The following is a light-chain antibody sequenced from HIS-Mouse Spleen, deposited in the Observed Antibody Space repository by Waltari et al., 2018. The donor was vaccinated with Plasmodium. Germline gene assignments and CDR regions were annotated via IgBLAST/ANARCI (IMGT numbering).Light chain of an antibody. V-gene: IGKV3-20*01. J-gene: IGKJ2*01. CDR3: QQYGSSPYT. CDR2: GAS. Sequence: DIVLTQSPGTLSLSPGERATLSCSASQRVSSSYLAWYQQKPGQAPRLLIYGASSRATGIPDRFSGSGSGTDFTLTISRLEPEDFAVYYCQQYGSSPYTFGQGTKVEIK. CDR1: QRVSSSY.